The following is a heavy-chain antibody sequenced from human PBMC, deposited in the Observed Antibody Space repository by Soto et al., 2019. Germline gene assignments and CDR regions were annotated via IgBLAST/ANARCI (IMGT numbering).Heavy chain of an antibody. CDR3: ARVDCSGGSCYNNWFDP. D-gene: IGHD2-15*01. Sequence: QVQLVQSGAEVKKPGASVKVSCKASGYTFTSYDINWVRQATGRGLEWMGWMNPNSGNTGYAQKLQGRVTMTRNTSISTAYMELSSLRSEDTAVYYCARVDCSGGSCYNNWFDPWGQGTLVTVSS. V-gene: IGHV1-8*01. CDR2: MNPNSGNT. J-gene: IGHJ5*02. CDR1: GYTFTSYD.